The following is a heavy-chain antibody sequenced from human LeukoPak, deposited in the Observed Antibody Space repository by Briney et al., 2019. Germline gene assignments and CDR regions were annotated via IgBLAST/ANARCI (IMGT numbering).Heavy chain of an antibody. CDR3: ARVERYSGPLSHYYYYYYMDV. CDR1: GGSISSYY. CDR2: IYYSGST. J-gene: IGHJ6*03. Sequence: SETLSLTCTVSGGSISSYYWSWIRQPPGKGLEWIGYIYYSGSTNYNPSLKSRVTISVDTSKNQFSLKLSSVTAADTAVYYCARVERYSGPLSHYYYYYYMDVWGKGTTVTVSS. V-gene: IGHV4-59*01. D-gene: IGHD5-12*01.